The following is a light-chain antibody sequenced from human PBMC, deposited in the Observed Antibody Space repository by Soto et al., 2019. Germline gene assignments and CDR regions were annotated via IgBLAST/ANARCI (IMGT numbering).Light chain of an antibody. CDR3: ASYTRTVTMI. CDR1: SNDIVHYNS. CDR2: EVS. V-gene: IGLV2-14*01. Sequence: AVTQPASVSGSPAQSITISCTGTSNDIVHYNSVSWYQQHPAKAPKVMISEVSNRPSGISNRFSGSKSGNTAFLTISGLHAEDEADYYCASYTRTVTMIFGGGTK. J-gene: IGLJ2*01.